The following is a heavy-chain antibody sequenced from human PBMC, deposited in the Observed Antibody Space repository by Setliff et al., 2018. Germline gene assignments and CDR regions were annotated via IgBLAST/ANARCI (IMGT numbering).Heavy chain of an antibody. CDR2: ITHSGST. J-gene: IGHJ6*03. CDR3: ARLKYYNSGTDWGNWDYYSNMDV. D-gene: IGHD3-22*01. V-gene: IGHV4-59*01. Sequence: SETLSLTCTVSGDSMTGNHWSWIRQSPGKGLEWIGYITHSGSTKYNPSLKSRIAITIVASKKQFSLELSSVTAADTAVYYCARLKYYNSGTDWGNWDYYSNMDVWGKGTTVTVSS. CDR1: GDSMTGNH.